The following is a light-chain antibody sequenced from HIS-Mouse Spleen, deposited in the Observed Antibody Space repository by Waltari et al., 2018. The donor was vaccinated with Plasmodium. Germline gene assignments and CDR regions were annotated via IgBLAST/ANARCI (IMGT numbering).Light chain of an antibody. CDR1: QSISSW. J-gene: IGKJ1*01. Sequence: DIQMTQSPSTLSASVGDRVTITCRASQSISSWLAWYQQKPGQAPKLLIYKAPSVESGVPSRFSGSGSGTEFTLTISSLQPDDFATYYCQQYNSYSWTFGQGTKVEIK. V-gene: IGKV1-5*03. CDR2: KAP. CDR3: QQYNSYSWT.